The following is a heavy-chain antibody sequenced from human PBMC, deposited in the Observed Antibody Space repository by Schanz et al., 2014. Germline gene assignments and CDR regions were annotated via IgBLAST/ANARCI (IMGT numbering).Heavy chain of an antibody. J-gene: IGHJ4*02. CDR1: GFTFSTYW. Sequence: EVQLVESGGCLVQPGGSLRLSCAASGFTFSTYWMSWVRQAPGKGLEWVANIKQDESERSYVDSVKGRFTISRDNAKNSLYLQMPSVTAEDHAVYSCARDKGGYYPFDSWGQGTLVAVSS. D-gene: IGHD3-3*01. V-gene: IGHV3-7*01. CDR2: IKQDESER. CDR3: ARDKGGYYPFDS.